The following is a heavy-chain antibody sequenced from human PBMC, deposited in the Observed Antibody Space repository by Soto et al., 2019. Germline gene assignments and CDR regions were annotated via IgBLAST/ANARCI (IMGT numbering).Heavy chain of an antibody. V-gene: IGHV4-34*01. Sequence: SETLSLTCAVYGGSFSGYYWSWIRQPPGKGLEWIGEINHSGSTNYNPSLKSRVTISVDTSKNQFSLKLSSVTAADTAVYYCARHSVPIVVVPAASFAWFDPWGQGTLVTVSS. CDR2: INHSGST. CDR3: ARHSVPIVVVPAASFAWFDP. D-gene: IGHD2-2*01. J-gene: IGHJ5*02. CDR1: GGSFSGYY.